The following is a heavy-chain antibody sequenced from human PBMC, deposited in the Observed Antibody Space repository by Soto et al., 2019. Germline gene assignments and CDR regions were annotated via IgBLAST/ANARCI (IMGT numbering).Heavy chain of an antibody. CDR1: VFTFISYA. Sequence: CGSLRLCCASSVFTFISYAMTLVLQAPGKGLEWVSTITDSGGSTDYADSVKGRFTISRDNSKITLYLQMNNLRADDTAVYYCAKLYWNPRYFDYWGQGARVTLSS. J-gene: IGHJ4*02. V-gene: IGHV3-23*01. D-gene: IGHD1-1*01. CDR3: AKLYWNPRYFDY. CDR2: ITDSGGST.